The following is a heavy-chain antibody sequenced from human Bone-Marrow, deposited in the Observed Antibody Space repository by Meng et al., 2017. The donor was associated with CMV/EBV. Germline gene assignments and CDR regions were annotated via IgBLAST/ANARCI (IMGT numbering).Heavy chain of an antibody. CDR2: ILYDGSNK. CDR3: ARDLVAAPGGFDYFYGMDV. Sequence: GGSLRLSCAASGFTFSSYAIHWVRQAPGKGLEWVAVILYDGSNKYYADSVKGRFTISRDNSKNTLYLQMNSLRAEDTAVYYCARDLVAAPGGFDYFYGMDVWGQGTTVTVSS. CDR1: GFTFSSYA. D-gene: IGHD6-13*01. J-gene: IGHJ6*02. V-gene: IGHV3-30-3*01.